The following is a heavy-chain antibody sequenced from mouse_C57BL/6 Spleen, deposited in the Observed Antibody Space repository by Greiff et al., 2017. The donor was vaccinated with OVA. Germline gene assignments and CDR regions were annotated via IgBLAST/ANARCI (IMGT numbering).Heavy chain of an antibody. CDR1: GYTFTEYT. Sequence: LVKPGASVKLSCKASGYTFTEYTIHWVKQWSGQGLEWNGWFYPGSGSIKYNENFKDKATLTEDKSSSAVYMELSRLASEDSAVYFCARDGSSYYFDYWGQGTTLTVSS. J-gene: IGHJ2*01. CDR3: ARDGSSYYFDY. V-gene: IGHV1-62-2*01. D-gene: IGHD1-1*01. CDR2: FYPGSGSI.